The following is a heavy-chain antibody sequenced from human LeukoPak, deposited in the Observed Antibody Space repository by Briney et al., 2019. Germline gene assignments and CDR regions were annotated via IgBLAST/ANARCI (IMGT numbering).Heavy chain of an antibody. Sequence: GASVKVSCKASGYTFTGYYMHWVRQAPGQGLEWMGIINPSGGSTSYAQKFQGRVTMTRDMSTSTVYMELSSLRSEDTAVYYCARDGDFVVGSDWGQGTLVTVSS. D-gene: IGHD2-15*01. V-gene: IGHV1-46*01. J-gene: IGHJ4*02. CDR1: GYTFTGYY. CDR3: ARDGDFVVGSD. CDR2: INPSGGST.